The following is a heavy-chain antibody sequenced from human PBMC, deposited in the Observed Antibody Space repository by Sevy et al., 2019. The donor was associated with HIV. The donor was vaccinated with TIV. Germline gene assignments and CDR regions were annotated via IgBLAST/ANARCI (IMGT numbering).Heavy chain of an antibody. D-gene: IGHD6-19*01. Sequence: GGSLRLSCAASRFTFSSYAMSWVRQAPGKGLEWVSGISESGGNTYYADSVSGRFTISRDNSKNTLYLHMNSLRAEDTAVYYCAKSGIAVAGRPPRYLDYWGQGTLVTVSS. CDR3: AKSGIAVAGRPPRYLDY. CDR2: ISESGGNT. J-gene: IGHJ4*02. CDR1: RFTFSSYA. V-gene: IGHV3-23*01.